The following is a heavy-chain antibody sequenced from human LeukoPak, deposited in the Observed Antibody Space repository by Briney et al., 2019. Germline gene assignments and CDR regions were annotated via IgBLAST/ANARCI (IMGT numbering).Heavy chain of an antibody. Sequence: SETLSLTCTVSGYSISSGFSWGWIRQPPGKGLEWIGYICYSESTNYNPSLESRVTISVDTSKNQFSLKLSSVTGADTAVYYCARQKPLLRYFVGFDPWGQGTLVTVSS. CDR3: ARQKPLLRYFVGFDP. CDR2: ICYSEST. CDR1: GYSISSGFS. J-gene: IGHJ5*02. V-gene: IGHV4-61*05. D-gene: IGHD3-9*01.